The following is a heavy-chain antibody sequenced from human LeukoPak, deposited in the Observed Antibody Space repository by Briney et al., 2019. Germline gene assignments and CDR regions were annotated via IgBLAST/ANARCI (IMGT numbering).Heavy chain of an antibody. CDR2: ISASIGNT. D-gene: IGHD2-15*01. CDR3: ARTGGSAWQHFDY. V-gene: IGHV1-18*01. Sequence: VASVKVSCKTSGYTFMNYGISWVRLAPGQGLEWMGWISASIGNTNYAQKVQGRLTMTRDTSTSTAYMELRSLISDDTAVYYCARTGGSAWQHFDYWGQGTLVTVSS. CDR1: GYTFMNYG. J-gene: IGHJ4*02.